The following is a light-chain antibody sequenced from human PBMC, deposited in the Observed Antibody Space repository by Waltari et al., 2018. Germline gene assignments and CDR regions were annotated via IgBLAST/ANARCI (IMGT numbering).Light chain of an antibody. J-gene: IGKJ4*01. Sequence: EIVLTQSPATLSLSPGERATLSGRASKSVGTYLAWYQQKPGQAPRLLISDASYRASGIPARFSGSGSGTDFTLTISSLESEDFAIYYCQQRTDWPPLTFGGGTKVEIK. CDR1: KSVGTY. CDR2: DAS. CDR3: QQRTDWPPLT. V-gene: IGKV3-11*01.